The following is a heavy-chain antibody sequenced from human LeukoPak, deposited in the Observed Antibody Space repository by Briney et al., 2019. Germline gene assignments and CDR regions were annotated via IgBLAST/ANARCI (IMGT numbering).Heavy chain of an antibody. CDR3: ARRGSDWYFDL. D-gene: IGHD2-15*01. CDR2: IYTSGST. Sequence: PSETLSLTCTVPGGSISSYYWSWIRQPAGKGLEWIGRIYTSGSTTYNPSPKSRVTMSVDTSKNQFSLKLTSVTAADTAVYYCARRGSDWYFDLWGRGTLVTVSS. CDR1: GGSISSYY. V-gene: IGHV4-4*07. J-gene: IGHJ2*01.